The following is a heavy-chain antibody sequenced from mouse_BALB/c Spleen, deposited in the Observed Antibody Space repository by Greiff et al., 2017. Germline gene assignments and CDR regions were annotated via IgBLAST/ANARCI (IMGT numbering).Heavy chain of an antibody. CDR2: IWGDGST. J-gene: IGHJ4*01. D-gene: IGHD2-4*01. V-gene: IGHV2-6-7*01. Sequence: QVQLKESGPGLVAPSQSLSITCTVSGFSLTGYGVNWVRQPPGKGLEWLGMIWGDGSTDYNSALKSGLSISKDNSKSQVFLKMNSLQTDDTARYYCASMITTRAMDYWGQGTSVTVSS. CDR1: GFSLTGYG. CDR3: ASMITTRAMDY.